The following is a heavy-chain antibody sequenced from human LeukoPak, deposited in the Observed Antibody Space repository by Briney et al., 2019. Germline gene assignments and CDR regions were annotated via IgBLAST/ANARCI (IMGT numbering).Heavy chain of an antibody. CDR3: ARPLPLPDDAFDI. V-gene: IGHV3-33*01. CDR1: GFTFSSYG. Sequence: GSLRLSCAASGFTFSSYGMHWVRQAPGKGLEWVAVIWYDGSNKYYADSVKGRFTTSRDNSKNTLYLQMNSLRAEDTAVYYCARPLPLPDDAFDIWGQGTMVTVSS. CDR2: IWYDGSNK. J-gene: IGHJ3*02. D-gene: IGHD1-14*01.